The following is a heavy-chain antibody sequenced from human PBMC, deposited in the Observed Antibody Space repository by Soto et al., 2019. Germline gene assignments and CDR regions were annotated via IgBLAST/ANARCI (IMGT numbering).Heavy chain of an antibody. CDR1: GFTFSSYA. CDR2: LSDDGSNK. D-gene: IGHD3-3*01. V-gene: IGHV3-30*09. J-gene: IGHJ4*02. Sequence: QVQLVESGGGVVQPGRSLRLSCAASGFTFSSYAMHWVRQAPGKGLEWVAVLSDDGSNKYYADSVKGRFAISRDTSKNTLYLQMNSLGAQDTAVYYSIRDRGDFGVVTRTDHWGQGTLVTVFS. CDR3: IRDRGDFGVVTRTDH.